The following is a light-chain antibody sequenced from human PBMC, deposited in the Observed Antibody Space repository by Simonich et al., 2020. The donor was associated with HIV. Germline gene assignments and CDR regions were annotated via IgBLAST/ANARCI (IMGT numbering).Light chain of an antibody. CDR3: QQYYSTPHT. J-gene: IGKJ2*01. V-gene: IGKV4-1*01. CDR1: QSVLHSSNNKNY. CDR2: WAS. Sequence: DIVMTQSPDSLAVSLGERATINCKSSQSVLHSSNNKNYLAWYQQKPGQPPKLLIYWASARESGVPDRFIGSGSGTDFTLTISSLQAEDVAVYYCQQYYSTPHTFGQGTKLEI.